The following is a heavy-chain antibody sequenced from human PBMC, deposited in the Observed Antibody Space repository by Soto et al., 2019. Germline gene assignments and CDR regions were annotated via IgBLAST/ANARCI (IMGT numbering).Heavy chain of an antibody. CDR2: INPNSGGT. J-gene: IGHJ6*03. D-gene: IGHD4-17*01. Sequence: GASVKVSCKASGYTFTGYYMHWVRQAPGQGLEWMGWINPNSGGTNYAQKFQGWVTMTRDTSISTAYMELSRLRSDDTAVYYCASQYTNGDYGYYYYYMDVWGKGTTVTVSS. CDR1: GYTFTGYY. V-gene: IGHV1-2*04. CDR3: ASQYTNGDYGYYYYYMDV.